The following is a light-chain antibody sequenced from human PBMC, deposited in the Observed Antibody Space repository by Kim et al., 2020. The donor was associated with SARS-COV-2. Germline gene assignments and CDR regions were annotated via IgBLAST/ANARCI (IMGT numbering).Light chain of an antibody. CDR1: QRISSLY. V-gene: IGKV3-20*01. CDR3: QQYGRSPIT. CDR2: AAS. Sequence: SPRGRAALSCSASQRISSLYLAWYQQKPGQAPRLLIYAASSRATGIPGRFSGSGSGTDFTLTISRLESEDLAVYYCQQYGRSPITFGQGTRLEIK. J-gene: IGKJ5*01.